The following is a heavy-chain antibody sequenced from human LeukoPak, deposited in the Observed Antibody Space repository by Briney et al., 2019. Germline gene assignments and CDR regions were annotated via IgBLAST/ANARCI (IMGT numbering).Heavy chain of an antibody. CDR2: ITTHNGNT. J-gene: IGHJ4*02. V-gene: IGHV1-18*01. CDR1: GYTFTTFG. D-gene: IGHD4-17*01. CDR3: ARVGYGDNFFDY. Sequence: ASVKVSCKASGYTFTTFGFGWVRQAPGQGLEWMGWITTHNGNTKYAQKFQGRLTVTTDTSTSTAYMELRSLRSDDTAVYYCARVGYGDNFFDYWGQGTLVTVSS.